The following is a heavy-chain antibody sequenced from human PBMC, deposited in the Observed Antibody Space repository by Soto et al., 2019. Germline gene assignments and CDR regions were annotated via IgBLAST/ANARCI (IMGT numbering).Heavy chain of an antibody. CDR1: GYTFTSYA. V-gene: IGHV1-3*01. CDR3: AKSGSLDS. D-gene: IGHD1-26*01. J-gene: IGHJ4*02. Sequence: ASVKVSCKASGYTFTSYAMHWVRQAPGQRLEWMGWINAGNGNTKYSQKFQGRVTITRDTSATTAYMDLNSLIPDDTAIYYCAKSGSLDSWGQGTLVTVSS. CDR2: INAGNGNT.